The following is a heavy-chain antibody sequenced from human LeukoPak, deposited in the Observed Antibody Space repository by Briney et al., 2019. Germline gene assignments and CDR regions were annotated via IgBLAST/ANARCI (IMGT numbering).Heavy chain of an antibody. CDR3: ARGPLPYCSSTSCYSDNWFDP. J-gene: IGHJ5*02. V-gene: IGHV4-34*01. D-gene: IGHD2-2*01. Sequence: SETLSLTCAVYGGSFSCYYWSWIRQPPRKGLEWIGEINHSGSTNYNPSLKSRVTISVDTSKNQFSLKLSSVTAADTAVYYCARGPLPYCSSTSCYSDNWFDPWGQGTLVTVSS. CDR1: GGSFSCYY. CDR2: INHSGST.